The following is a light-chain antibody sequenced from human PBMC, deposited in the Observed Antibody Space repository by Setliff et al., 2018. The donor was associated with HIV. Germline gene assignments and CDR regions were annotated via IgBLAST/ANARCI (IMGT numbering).Light chain of an antibody. CDR2: EVS. CDR1: SSDVGGYNY. J-gene: IGLJ2*01. CDR3: TSYTSSSTLVV. Sequence: QSVLAQPASVSGSPGQSITISCTGTSSDVGGYNYVSWYQQHPGNAPKLMIHEVSYRPPGVSNRFSGSKSGNTASLTISGLRAEDEANYYCTSYTSSSTLVVFGGGTKVTVL. V-gene: IGLV2-14*01.